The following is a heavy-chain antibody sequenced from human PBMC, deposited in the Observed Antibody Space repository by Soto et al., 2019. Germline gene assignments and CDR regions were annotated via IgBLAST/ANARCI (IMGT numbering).Heavy chain of an antibody. V-gene: IGHV4-30-4*01. CDR1: GGSISRGDYY. Sequence: QVQLQESGPGLVKPSQTLSLTCTVSGGSISRGDYYWSWVRQPPGKGLEWIGYIYYSGRTYYNPSLKSPVTISVDTSKTQFSLKLSSVTAADTAVYYCARERPDGSRLDPWGQGTLVTVSS. J-gene: IGHJ5*02. D-gene: IGHD6-13*01. CDR3: ARERPDGSRLDP. CDR2: IYYSGRT.